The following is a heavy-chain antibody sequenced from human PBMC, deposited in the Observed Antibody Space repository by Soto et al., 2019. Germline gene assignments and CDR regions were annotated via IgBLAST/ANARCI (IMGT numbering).Heavy chain of an antibody. D-gene: IGHD2-21*02. V-gene: IGHV3-21*01. J-gene: IGHJ6*02. CDR3: ARYNGGNSYYYYGMDV. CDR2: ISSSSSYI. CDR1: GFTFSSYS. Sequence: EVQLVESGGGLVKPGGSLRLSCAASGFTFSSYSMNWVRQAPGKGLEWVSSISSSSSYIYYADSVKGRFTISRDNAKNSLYLQMTSLRAEDTAVYYCARYNGGNSYYYYGMDVWGQGTTVTVSS.